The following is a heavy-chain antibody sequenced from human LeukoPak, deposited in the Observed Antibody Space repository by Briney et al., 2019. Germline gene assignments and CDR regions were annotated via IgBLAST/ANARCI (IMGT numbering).Heavy chain of an antibody. D-gene: IGHD3-9*01. CDR2: IYYSGST. J-gene: IGHJ4*02. CDR3: ARAPPGLTGYYFDY. CDR1: GGSISSSSYY. Sequence: SETLSLTCTVSGGSISSSSYYWGWIRQPPGKGLEWIGSIYYSGSTYYNPSLKSRVTISVDTSKNQFSLKLSSVTAADTAVYYCARAPPGLTGYYFDYWGQGTLVTVSS. V-gene: IGHV4-39*07.